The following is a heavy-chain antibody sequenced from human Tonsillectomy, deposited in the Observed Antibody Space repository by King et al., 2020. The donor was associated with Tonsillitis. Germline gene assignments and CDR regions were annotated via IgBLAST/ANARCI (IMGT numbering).Heavy chain of an antibody. CDR3: ARPYYDCVWVTYRALYGMDV. CDR2: INTNTGNP. Sequence: VQLVESGSELKRPGASVKVSCKASGYTFTSYAMHWVRQAPGQGLEWMGWINTNTGNPTYAQGFTGRFVFSLDPSVSTAYLQISSLKAEDTAVYYCARPYYDCVWVTYRALYGMDVWGQGTTVIVSS. CDR1: GYTFTSYA. D-gene: IGHD3-16*02. V-gene: IGHV7-4-1*02. J-gene: IGHJ6*02.